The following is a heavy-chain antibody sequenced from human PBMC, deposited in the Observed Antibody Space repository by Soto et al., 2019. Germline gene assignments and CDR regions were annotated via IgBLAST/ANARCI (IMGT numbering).Heavy chain of an antibody. CDR3: ARGRPTYYDFWSGPYDAFDI. V-gene: IGHV1-69*13. J-gene: IGHJ3*02. D-gene: IGHD3-3*01. CDR1: GGTFSSYA. Sequence: GASVKVSCKASGGTFSSYAISWVRQAPGQGLEWMGGIIPIFGTANYAQKFQGRVTITADESTSTAYMELSSLRSEDTAVYYCARGRPTYYDFWSGPYDAFDIWGQGTMVT. CDR2: IIPIFGTA.